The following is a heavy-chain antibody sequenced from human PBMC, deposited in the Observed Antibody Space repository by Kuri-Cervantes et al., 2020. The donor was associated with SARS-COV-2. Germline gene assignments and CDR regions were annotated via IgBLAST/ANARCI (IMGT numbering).Heavy chain of an antibody. J-gene: IGHJ5*02. V-gene: IGHV4-34*01. CDR3: AREGNDYYLSGAGWFDP. CDR1: GGSFSGYY. D-gene: IGHD3-10*01. Sequence: SQTLSLTCAVYGGSFSGYYWSWIRQPPGKGLEWIGEINHSGSTNYNPSLKSRVTISVDTSKNQFSLKLSSVTAADTAVYYCAREGNDYYLSGAGWFDPCGQGTLVTVSS. CDR2: INHSGST.